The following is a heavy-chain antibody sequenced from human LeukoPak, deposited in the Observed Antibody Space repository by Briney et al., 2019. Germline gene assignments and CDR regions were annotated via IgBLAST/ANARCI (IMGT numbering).Heavy chain of an antibody. Sequence: GRSLRLSCAASGFTFSSYAMHWVRQAPGKGLEWVAVISYDGSNKYYADFVKGRFTISRDNSKNTLYLQMNSLRAEDTAVYYCARDSWQWPSGDGMDVWGQGTTVTVSS. J-gene: IGHJ6*02. CDR1: GFTFSSYA. CDR3: ARDSWQWPSGDGMDV. CDR2: ISYDGSNK. D-gene: IGHD6-19*01. V-gene: IGHV3-30*04.